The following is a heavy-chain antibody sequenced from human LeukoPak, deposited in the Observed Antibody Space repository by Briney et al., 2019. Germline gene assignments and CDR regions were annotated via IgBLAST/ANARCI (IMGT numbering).Heavy chain of an antibody. CDR1: GGSFSDYY. Sequence: MSSETLSLTCAVYGGSFSDYYWSWIRQPPGKGLEWIGEINHSGSTNYNPSLKSRVTISVDTSKNQFSLKLSSVTAADTAVYYCARTYYDFWSGLTRRNWFDPWGQGTLVTVSS. CDR2: INHSGST. CDR3: ARTYYDFWSGLTRRNWFDP. J-gene: IGHJ5*02. V-gene: IGHV4-34*01. D-gene: IGHD3-3*01.